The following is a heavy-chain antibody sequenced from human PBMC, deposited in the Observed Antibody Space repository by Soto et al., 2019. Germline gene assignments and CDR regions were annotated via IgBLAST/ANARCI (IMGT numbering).Heavy chain of an antibody. J-gene: IGHJ5*01. CDR1: GFTFSSYW. CDR3: GAWPNYGPRGESYHRRXLFTIDS. Sequence: GGSLRLSCAASGFTFSSYWINWVRQAPGKGLEWVANIKQDGSEKYYVDSVKGRFTISRDSAENSVYLQMHSLRAEATAVYYCGAWPNYGPRGESYHRRXLFTIDS. V-gene: IGHV3-7*01. D-gene: IGHD4-17*01. CDR2: IKQDGSEK.